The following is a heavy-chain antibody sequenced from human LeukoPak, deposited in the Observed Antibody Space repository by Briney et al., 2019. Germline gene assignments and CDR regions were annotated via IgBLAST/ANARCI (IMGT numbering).Heavy chain of an antibody. V-gene: IGHV1-69*13. J-gene: IGHJ4*02. D-gene: IGHD1-20*01. CDR2: IIPTFGTA. Sequence: SVKVSCKASRGTFSSYALIWVRQAPGQGLEWMGGIIPTFGTAAYAQKFQGRVTISADESTSTAYMELSSLTSEDTAVYYCARGANWNYDYWGQGTLVTVSS. CDR3: ARGANWNYDY. CDR1: RGTFSSYA.